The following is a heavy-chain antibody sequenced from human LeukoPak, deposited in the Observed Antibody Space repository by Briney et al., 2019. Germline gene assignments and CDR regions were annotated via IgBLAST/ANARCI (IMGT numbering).Heavy chain of an antibody. D-gene: IGHD1-7*01. CDR2: IRYDGSNK. CDR3: AKDLAAGTTGGDWFDP. CDR1: GFTFSSYG. V-gene: IGHV3-30*02. Sequence: GGSLRLSCAASGFTFSSYGMHWVRQAPGKGLEWVAFIRYDGSNKYYADSVKGRFTISRDNSKNTLYLQMNSLRAEDTAVYYCAKDLAAGTTGGDWFDPWGQRTLVTVSS. J-gene: IGHJ5*02.